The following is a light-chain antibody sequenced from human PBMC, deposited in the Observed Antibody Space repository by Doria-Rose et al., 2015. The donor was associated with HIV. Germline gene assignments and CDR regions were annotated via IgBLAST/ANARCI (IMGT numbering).Light chain of an antibody. CDR3: CSYAGSSTFVV. J-gene: IGLJ2*01. V-gene: IGLV2-23*02. CDR1: SSDVGSHNV. CDR2: EVS. Sequence: QSALIQPASVSGFPGQSITISCTGTSSDVGSHNVVSWYQHHPGKAPKFMIYEVSKRTSGVSNRFSGSKSGNTASLTISGLQAEDEADYYCCSYAGSSTFVVFGGGTKLTVL.